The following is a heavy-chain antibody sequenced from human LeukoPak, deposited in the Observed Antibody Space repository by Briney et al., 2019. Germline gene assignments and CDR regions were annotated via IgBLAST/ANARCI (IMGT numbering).Heavy chain of an antibody. V-gene: IGHV3-23*05. J-gene: IGHJ4*02. D-gene: IGHD3-3*01. CDR3: ARRSGAISRYFDS. CDR2: IHTSETYT. CDR1: GFTFSNYL. Sequence: GGSLRLSCAASGFTFSNYLMAWVRQVPGMGLEWVATIHTSETYTYYADSVKGRFSISRDNSKDSVYLQMNSLRANDTAVYYCARRSGAISRYFDSWGQGILVTVSS.